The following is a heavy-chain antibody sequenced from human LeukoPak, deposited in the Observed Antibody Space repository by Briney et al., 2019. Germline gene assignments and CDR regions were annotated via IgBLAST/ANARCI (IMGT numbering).Heavy chain of an antibody. V-gene: IGHV3-23*01. CDR2: IIDSGGDT. CDR3: AKGSRSSRPYYFDF. J-gene: IGHJ4*02. D-gene: IGHD6-6*01. CDR1: GFTFSNYA. Sequence: GGSLRLSCAASGFTFSNYAMSWVRQTPEKGLEWVSAIIDSGGDTYHADSVEGRFSISRDNSKNILYMQMNSLRVEDTAMYYCAKGSRSSRPYYFDFWGQGTLVTVSS.